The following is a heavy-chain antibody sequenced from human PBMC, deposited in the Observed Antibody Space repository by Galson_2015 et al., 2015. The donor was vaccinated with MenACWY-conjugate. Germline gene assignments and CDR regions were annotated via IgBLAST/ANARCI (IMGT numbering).Heavy chain of an antibody. V-gene: IGHV3-7*03. CDR2: IHEDGSAK. Sequence: SLRLSCEASGFRFSSQWLSWVRQAPGKGPECVASIHEDGSAKYYMDSVKGRFTISRDNDQNLLSLQMNCLSVDDTAVYYCARGEKWGQGTPVTVSS. J-gene: IGHJ4*02. CDR1: GFRFSSQW. CDR3: ARGEK.